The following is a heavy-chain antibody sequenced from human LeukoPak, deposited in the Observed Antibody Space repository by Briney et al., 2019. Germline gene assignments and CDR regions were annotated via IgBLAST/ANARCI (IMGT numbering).Heavy chain of an antibody. CDR1: GFTFRSHG. CDR2: ISPNGVIT. V-gene: IGHV3-23*01. CDR3: AKDDAWLQYGN. J-gene: IGHJ4*02. D-gene: IGHD5-24*01. Sequence: GGSLRLSCVASGFTFRSHGMNWVRQAPGKGLEWVSGISPNGVITYYADSVKGRLTISRDNSKGTVYLQMNSLRPEDTAVYYCAKDDAWLQYGNWGRGTLVTVSS.